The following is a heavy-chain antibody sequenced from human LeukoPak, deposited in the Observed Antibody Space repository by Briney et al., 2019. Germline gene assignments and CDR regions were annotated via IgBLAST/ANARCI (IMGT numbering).Heavy chain of an antibody. V-gene: IGHV3-23*01. CDR1: GFTFSSYA. CDR3: AKDLHWNCDY. Sequence: PGGSLRLSCAASGFTFSSYAMSWVRQAPGKGLEWVSAISGSGGSTYYADSVKGRFTISRDNSKNTVYLQMNSLRPEDTAVYYCAKDLHWNCDYWGQGTLVAVSS. CDR2: ISGSGGST. D-gene: IGHD1-1*01. J-gene: IGHJ4*02.